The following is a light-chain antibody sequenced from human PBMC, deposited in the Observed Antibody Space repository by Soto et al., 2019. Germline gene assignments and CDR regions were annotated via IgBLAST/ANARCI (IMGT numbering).Light chain of an antibody. CDR2: DAS. CDR3: QQYDNLPST. CDR1: QDISNY. J-gene: IGKJ5*01. V-gene: IGKV1-33*01. Sequence: DIKMSQSPSSLSASVGDRVTITCQASQDISNYLNWYQQKPGKAPKLLIYDASNLETGVPSRFSGSGSGTDFTFTISSLQPEDIATYYCQQYDNLPSTFGQGTLLENK.